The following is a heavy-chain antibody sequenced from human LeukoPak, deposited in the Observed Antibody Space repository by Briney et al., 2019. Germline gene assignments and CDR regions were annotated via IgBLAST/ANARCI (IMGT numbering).Heavy chain of an antibody. D-gene: IGHD3-10*02. CDR1: GGSISSYY. J-gene: IGHJ5*02. V-gene: IGHV4-59*08. CDR2: IYYSGST. CDR3: ARSLFGVSP. Sequence: PSETLSLTCTVSGGSISSYYWSWIRQPPGKGLEWIGYIYYSGSTNYNPSLKSRVTISVDTSKNQFSLKLSSVTAADTAVYYCARSLFGVSPWGQGTLVTVSS.